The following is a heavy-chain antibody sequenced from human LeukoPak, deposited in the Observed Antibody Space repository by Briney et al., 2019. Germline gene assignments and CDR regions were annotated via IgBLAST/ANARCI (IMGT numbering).Heavy chain of an antibody. CDR2: ITNYGDAT. D-gene: IGHD5-24*01. CDR1: GFIFTDYT. Sequence: PGGSLRLSCSASGFIFTDYTIHWVRQAPGKGLEYVSAITNYGDATYYADSVKGRFTISRDNSKSTVWLQMSSLRPEDTAVYYCVKDTRDTRDDYWGQGTLVTVSS. J-gene: IGHJ4*02. CDR3: VKDTRDTRDDY. V-gene: IGHV3-64D*06.